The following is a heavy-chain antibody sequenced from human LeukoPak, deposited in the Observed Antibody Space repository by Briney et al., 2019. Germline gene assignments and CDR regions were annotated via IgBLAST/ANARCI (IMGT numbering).Heavy chain of an antibody. CDR1: GYTFTSYY. CDR2: INPSAGTI. J-gene: IGHJ4*02. D-gene: IGHD3-10*01. V-gene: IGHV1-46*01. Sequence: ASVKVSCKASGYTFTSYYMHWVRQAPGQGLEWLGIINPSAGTISYAQKFQGRVTMTRDTSTSTVYMELSRLRSDDTAVYYCARTDYYGSGSYYYWGQGTLVTVSS. CDR3: ARTDYYGSGSYYY.